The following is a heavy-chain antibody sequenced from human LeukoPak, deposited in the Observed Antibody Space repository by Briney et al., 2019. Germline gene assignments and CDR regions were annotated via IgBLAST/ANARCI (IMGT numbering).Heavy chain of an antibody. CDR3: ARAHCSSTSCYGSWFDP. J-gene: IGHJ5*02. Sequence: ASVKVSCKASGYTFTSYGISWVRQAPGQGLEWMGWISAYNGSTNYAQKLQGRVTMTTDTSTSTAYMELRSLRSDDTAVYYCARAHCSSTSCYGSWFDPWGQGTLVTVSS. CDR1: GYTFTSYG. D-gene: IGHD2-2*01. V-gene: IGHV1-18*01. CDR2: ISAYNGST.